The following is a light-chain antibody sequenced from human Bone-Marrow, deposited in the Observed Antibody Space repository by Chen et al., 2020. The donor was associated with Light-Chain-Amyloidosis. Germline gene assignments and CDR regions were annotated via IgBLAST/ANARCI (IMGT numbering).Light chain of an antibody. CDR3: QAWDSSTGV. V-gene: IGLV3-1*01. J-gene: IGLJ1*01. CDR1: KLGDKY. CDR2: QDS. Sequence: SYELTQPPSVSVSPGQTATITCSGDKLGDKYASWYQQKPGQSPVVVIYQDSKRPSGIPERFSGSNSGNTATLTISGTQAMDEADYYCQAWDSSTGVFGTGPKVTVL.